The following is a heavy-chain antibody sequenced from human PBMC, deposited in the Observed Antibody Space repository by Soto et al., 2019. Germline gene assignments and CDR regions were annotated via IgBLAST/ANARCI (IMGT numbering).Heavy chain of an antibody. V-gene: IGHV4-61*08. D-gene: IGHD4-17*01. CDR2: VFNTGAT. CDR1: GASINSPDFF. CDR3: ARRAHGRDQ. Sequence: QVHLQESGPGLVKPSETLSLTCSVSGASINSPDFFCSWIRQPPGKRLEWIGYVFNTGATNYNPSLRSRVTISMDTSKNQFSSRLDSVTAADTAVYYCARRAHGRDQWGQGTLVTVSS. J-gene: IGHJ5*02.